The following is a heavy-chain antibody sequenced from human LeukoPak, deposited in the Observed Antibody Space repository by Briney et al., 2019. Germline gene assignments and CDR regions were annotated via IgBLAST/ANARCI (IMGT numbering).Heavy chain of an antibody. V-gene: IGHV3-21*04. D-gene: IGHD4-17*01. CDR3: AKMDYGDYIDY. J-gene: IGHJ4*02. CDR1: GFTFSSYS. Sequence: PGGSLRLSCAASGFTFSSYSMNWVRQAPGKGLEWVSSISSSSYIYYADSVKGRFTISRDNSKNTLYLQMNSLRAEDTAVYYCAKMDYGDYIDYWGQGTLVTVSS. CDR2: ISSSSYI.